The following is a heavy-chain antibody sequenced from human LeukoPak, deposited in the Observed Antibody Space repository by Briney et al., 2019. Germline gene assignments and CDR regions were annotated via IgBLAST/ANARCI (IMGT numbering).Heavy chain of an antibody. CDR3: ARAFGVQAAFDY. V-gene: IGHV4-39*01. CDR1: GGSISSSSYY. CDR2: IYYSGST. D-gene: IGHD3-10*01. Sequence: SETLSLTCTVSGGSISSSSYYGGWIRQPPGKGLEWIGSIYYSGSTYYNPSLKSRVTISVDTSKNQFSLKLSSVTAADTAVYYCARAFGVQAAFDYWGQGTLVTVSS. J-gene: IGHJ4*02.